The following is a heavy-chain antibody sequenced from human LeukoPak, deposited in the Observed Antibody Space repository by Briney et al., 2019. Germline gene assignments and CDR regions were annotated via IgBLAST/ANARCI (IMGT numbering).Heavy chain of an antibody. CDR1: GGSISSHY. Sequence: SETLSLTCTVSGGSISSHYWSWIRQPPGKGLEWIGYIYYSGSTNYNPSLKSRVTISVDTSKNQFSLKLSSVTAADTAVYYCAREGGWFDPWGQGTLVTVSS. CDR2: IYYSGST. J-gene: IGHJ5*02. CDR3: AREGGWFDP. D-gene: IGHD2-15*01. V-gene: IGHV4-59*11.